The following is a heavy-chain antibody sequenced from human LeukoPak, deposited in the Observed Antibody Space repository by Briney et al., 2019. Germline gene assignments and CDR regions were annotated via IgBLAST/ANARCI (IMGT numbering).Heavy chain of an antibody. CDR2: ISAYNGNT. J-gene: IGHJ6*02. V-gene: IGHV1-18*01. D-gene: IGHD6-19*01. CDR1: GYTFTSYG. CDR3: ARVYGRSGWPEGYYYGMDV. Sequence: ASVKVSCKASGYTFTSYGISWVRQAPGQGLEWMGWISAYNGNTNYAQKLQGRVTMTTDTSTSTAYMELRSLRSDDTAVYYCARVYGRSGWPEGYYYGMDVWGQGTTVTVSS.